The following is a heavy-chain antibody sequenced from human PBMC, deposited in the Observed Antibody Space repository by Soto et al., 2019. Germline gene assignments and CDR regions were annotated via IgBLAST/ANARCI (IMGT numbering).Heavy chain of an antibody. CDR1: GFTFSSYA. J-gene: IGHJ4*02. V-gene: IGHV3-64D*06. D-gene: IGHD3-22*01. Sequence: GGSLRLSCSASGFTFSSYAMHWVRQAPGKGLEYVSSISTNGGSTHYADSVKGRFTISRDNCKNTQYLQMSSLRADDTAVYHCVKGECYCDNSGYYPLDKRGQGT. CDR2: ISTNGGST. CDR3: VKGECYCDNSGYYPLDK.